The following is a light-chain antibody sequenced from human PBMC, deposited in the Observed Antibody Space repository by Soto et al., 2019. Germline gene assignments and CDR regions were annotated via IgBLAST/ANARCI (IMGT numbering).Light chain of an antibody. J-gene: IGLJ1*01. Sequence: QSALTQPASVSGSPGQSITISCTGTSSDVCGYNYVSWYQQLPGTAPKLLIYSNNQRPSGVPDRFSGSKSGTSASLAISGLQSEDEADYYCAAWDDSLNVPYVFGTGTKVTVL. CDR1: SSDVCGYNY. CDR3: AAWDDSLNVPYV. CDR2: SNN. V-gene: IGLV1-44*01.